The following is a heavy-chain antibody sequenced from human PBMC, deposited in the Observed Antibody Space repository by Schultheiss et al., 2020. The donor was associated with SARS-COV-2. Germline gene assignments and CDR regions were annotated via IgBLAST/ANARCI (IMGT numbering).Heavy chain of an antibody. CDR3: ARGSEGFDP. CDR1: NGSVSIGSYY. CDR2: VNNIATT. V-gene: IGHV4-61*01. Sequence: SETLSLTCTVSNGSVSIGSYYWSWLRQPPGKGLEWIGYVNNIATTNYNPSLKSRVTISVDVSKKQLSLRLSSVTAADSAVYYCARGSEGFDPWGQGTLVTVSS. J-gene: IGHJ5*02.